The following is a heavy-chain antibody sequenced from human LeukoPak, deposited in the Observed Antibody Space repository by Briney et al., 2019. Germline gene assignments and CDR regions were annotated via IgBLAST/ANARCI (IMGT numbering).Heavy chain of an antibody. J-gene: IGHJ4*02. Sequence: PSETLSLTCTVSGGSISSYYWSWIRQPPGKGLEWIGYIYYSGSTNYNPPLKSRVTISVDTSKNQFSLKLSSVTAADTAVYYCARGDYFDYWGQGTLVTVSS. CDR2: IYYSGST. CDR1: GGSISSYY. V-gene: IGHV4-59*01. CDR3: ARGDYFDY.